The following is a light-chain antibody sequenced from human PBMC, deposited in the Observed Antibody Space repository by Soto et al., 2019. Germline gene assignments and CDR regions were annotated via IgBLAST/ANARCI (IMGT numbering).Light chain of an antibody. CDR2: GAS. CDR3: QQYGSSPLT. V-gene: IGKV3-20*01. J-gene: IGKJ4*01. CDR1: QSVSASY. Sequence: EIVLTQSPDTLSLSPGERATLSCRASQSVSASYLAWYQHKPGQAPRLLMYGASRLATGIPDRFSGSGSGTDFTLTISRLEPEDFVVYVCQQYGSSPLTFGGGTKVEIK.